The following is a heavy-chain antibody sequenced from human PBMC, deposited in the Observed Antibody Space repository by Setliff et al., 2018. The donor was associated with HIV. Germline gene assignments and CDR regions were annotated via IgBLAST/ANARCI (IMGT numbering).Heavy chain of an antibody. Sequence: PGGSLRLSCAASGFTFSSYAMSWVRQAPGKGLEWVSVIYSGGSTYYADSVKGRFTISRDNSKNTLYLQMNSLRAEDTAVYYCAKDSDYSNYGGLDYWGQGTLVTVSS. CDR3: AKDSDYSNYGGLDY. J-gene: IGHJ4*02. CDR1: GFTFSSYA. D-gene: IGHD4-4*01. V-gene: IGHV3-23*03. CDR2: IYSGGST.